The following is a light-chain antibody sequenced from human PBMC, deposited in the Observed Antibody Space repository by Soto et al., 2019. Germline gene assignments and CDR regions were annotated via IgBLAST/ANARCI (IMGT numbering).Light chain of an antibody. CDR1: QSVSSR. V-gene: IGKV3-20*01. J-gene: IGKJ5*01. Sequence: EIVMTQSPGTLSLSPGERATLSCGASQSVSSRLAWYQQKPGQAPRLLISGASSRATGIPDRFSGSGSGTDFTLTISRLEPEDFALYYCQHYDERSPITFGQGTRLEIK. CDR2: GAS. CDR3: QHYDERSPIT.